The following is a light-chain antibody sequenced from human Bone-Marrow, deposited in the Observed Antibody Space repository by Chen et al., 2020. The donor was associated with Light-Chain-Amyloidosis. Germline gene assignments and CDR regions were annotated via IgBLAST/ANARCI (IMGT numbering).Light chain of an antibody. V-gene: IGLV2-14*01. CDR2: EVT. CDR3: SSYTITNTLV. CDR1: SSDVGGDNH. Sequence: QSALTQPASVSGSPGQSITIPCTGTSSDVGGDNHFSWYQQHPDKAPKLMIYEVTNRPSWVPDRFSGSTSDNTASLTISGLQTEDEADYFCSSYTITNTLVFGSGTRVTVL. J-gene: IGLJ1*01.